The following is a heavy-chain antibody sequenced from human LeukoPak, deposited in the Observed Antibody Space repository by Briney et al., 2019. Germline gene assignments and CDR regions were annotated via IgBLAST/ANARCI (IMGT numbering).Heavy chain of an antibody. V-gene: IGHV3-74*01. CDR3: ARSTRDSRGYYNTLDY. Sequence: PGGSLRLSCVASGFSLRTYWMHWVRQVPGKGFEWLSRINSDGSSTTYADSVKGRFTISRDNAKNTLCLQLNSLRDEDTALYYCARSTRDSRGYYNTLDYWGQGTLVTVSS. CDR1: GFSLRTYW. CDR2: INSDGSST. J-gene: IGHJ4*02. D-gene: IGHD3-22*01.